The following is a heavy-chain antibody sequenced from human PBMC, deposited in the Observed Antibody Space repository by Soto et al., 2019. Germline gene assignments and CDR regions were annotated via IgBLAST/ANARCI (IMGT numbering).Heavy chain of an antibody. J-gene: IGHJ4*02. Sequence: PPETLSLTCSVAGGSISSGCYYWYWIREHPGKGLEWIGYIYYIGSTYYNPSLKSRVTISVDTSKNQFSLKLSSVTAADTAVYYCARDRLSIAARVFDYWGQGTLVTVSS. V-gene: IGHV4-31*03. D-gene: IGHD6-6*01. CDR3: ARDRLSIAARVFDY. CDR2: IYYIGST. CDR1: GGSISSGCYY.